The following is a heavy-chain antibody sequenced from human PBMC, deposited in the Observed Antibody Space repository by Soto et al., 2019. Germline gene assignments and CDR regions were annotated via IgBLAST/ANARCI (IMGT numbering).Heavy chain of an antibody. Sequence: QVQLVQSGAEVKKPGASVKVSCQASGYTFTTYGMTWVRQAPGQGLDRVGWISTHNGNTKYAESLQGRVTMTTDTTTSTAYMELRSLKSDDASVYYCARGPTDYYDSSGYYSLYHWGQGTLVTVSS. D-gene: IGHD3-22*01. CDR1: GYTFTTYG. CDR2: ISTHNGNT. V-gene: IGHV1-18*01. J-gene: IGHJ4*02. CDR3: ARGPTDYYDSSGYYSLYH.